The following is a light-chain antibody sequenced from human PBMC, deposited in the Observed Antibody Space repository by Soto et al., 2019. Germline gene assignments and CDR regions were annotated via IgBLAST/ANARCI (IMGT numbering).Light chain of an antibody. CDR3: CSYAGSSLFVL. J-gene: IGLJ2*01. Sequence: QSVLTQPASVSGSPGQSITISCTGSSSDVGRYNLVSWYQHHPGQPLKLMIYEDSQRPLGVSNRFSGSKSGNTASLTISGLQAEDEADYYCCSYAGSSLFVLFGGGTKLPVL. CDR1: SSDVGRYNL. CDR2: EDS. V-gene: IGLV2-23*02.